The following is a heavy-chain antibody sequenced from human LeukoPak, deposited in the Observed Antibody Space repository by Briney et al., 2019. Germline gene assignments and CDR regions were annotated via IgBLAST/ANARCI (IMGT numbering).Heavy chain of an antibody. CDR1: GFTFSSYS. CDR3: TRDAGYGDAVRWYFDL. Sequence: GSLRLSCAASGFTFSSYSMNWVRQAPGKGLEWVSSISSSSSYIYYADSVKGRFTISRGNAKNSLYLQMSSLGDEDTAIYYCTRDAGYGDAVRWYFDLWGLGTLVTVSS. CDR2: ISSSSSYI. D-gene: IGHD4-17*01. V-gene: IGHV3-21*01. J-gene: IGHJ2*01.